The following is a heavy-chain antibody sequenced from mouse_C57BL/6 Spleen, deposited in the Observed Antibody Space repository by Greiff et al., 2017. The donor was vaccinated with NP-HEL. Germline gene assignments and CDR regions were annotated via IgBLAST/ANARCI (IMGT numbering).Heavy chain of an antibody. CDR1: GFTFSSYT. J-gene: IGHJ4*01. CDR3: ARSSYCSSNVDYAMDY. Sequence: EVQLLESGGGLVKPGGSLKLSCAASGFTFSSYTMSWVRQTPEKRLEWVATISGGGGNTYYPDSVKGRSTISRDNAKNTLYLQMSSLRSEDTALYSGARSSYCSSNVDYAMDYWGQGTSVTVSS. D-gene: IGHD1-1*01. V-gene: IGHV5-9*01. CDR2: ISGGGGNT.